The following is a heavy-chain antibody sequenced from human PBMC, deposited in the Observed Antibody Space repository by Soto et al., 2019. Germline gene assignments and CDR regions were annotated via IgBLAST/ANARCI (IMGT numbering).Heavy chain of an antibody. CDR1: GYTFTSYA. CDR3: ARSFFVVTALDR. CDR2: INAGNGNT. V-gene: IGHV1-3*05. J-gene: IGHJ5*02. Sequence: QVQLVQSGAEEKKPGASVKVSCKASGYTFTSYAMHWVRQAPGQRLEWMGWINAGNGNTKYSQKFQGRVTITRDTSASTGDRELSSLVYGDTGVYYCARSFFVVTALDRWGQGTLVTVSS. D-gene: IGHD2-21*02.